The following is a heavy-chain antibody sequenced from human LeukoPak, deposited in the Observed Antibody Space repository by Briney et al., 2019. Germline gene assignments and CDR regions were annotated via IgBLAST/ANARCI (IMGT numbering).Heavy chain of an antibody. V-gene: IGHV4-61*02. CDR3: ARSSRSTETAFDI. J-gene: IGHJ3*02. CDR1: GGSISSSSYY. D-gene: IGHD5/OR15-5a*01. Sequence: PSETLSLTCTVSGGSISSSSYYWGWIRQPAGKGLEWIGRIYTSGSTNYNPSLKSRVTISVDTSKNQFSLKLSSVTAADTAVYYCARSSRSTETAFDIWGQGTMVTVSS. CDR2: IYTSGST.